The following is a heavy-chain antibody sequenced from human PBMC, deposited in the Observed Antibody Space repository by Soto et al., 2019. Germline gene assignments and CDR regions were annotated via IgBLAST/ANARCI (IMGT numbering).Heavy chain of an antibody. Sequence: SETLSLTCTVSGASISGFYRSWIRKSAGKGLEWIGRIYATGTTDYNPSLKSRVMMSVDTSKKQFSLKLRSVTAADTAVYYCVRGGTKTLRDWFDPWGQGISVTVSS. CDR1: GASISGFY. V-gene: IGHV4-4*07. D-gene: IGHD1-1*01. CDR2: IYATGTT. J-gene: IGHJ5*02. CDR3: VRGGTKTLRDWFDP.